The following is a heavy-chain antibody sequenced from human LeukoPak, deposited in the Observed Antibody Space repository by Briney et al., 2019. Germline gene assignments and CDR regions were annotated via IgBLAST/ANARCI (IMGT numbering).Heavy chain of an antibody. CDR3: AKDPIFSGSYGVFDY. CDR1: GFTFSSYA. CDR2: ISYDGSNK. J-gene: IGHJ4*02. V-gene: IGHV3-30*04. D-gene: IGHD1-26*01. Sequence: GGSLRLSCAASGFTFSSYAMHWVRQAPGKGLEWVAVISYDGSNKYYADSAEGRFTISRDNSKNTLYLQMNSLRAGDTAVYYCAKDPIFSGSYGVFDYWGLGTLVTVSS.